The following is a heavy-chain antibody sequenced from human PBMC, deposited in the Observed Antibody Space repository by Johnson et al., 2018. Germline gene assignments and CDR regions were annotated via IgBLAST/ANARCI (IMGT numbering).Heavy chain of an antibody. D-gene: IGHD2-21*02. V-gene: IGHV3-13*01. CDR3: ARGDFVDAFDI. CDR1: GFTFSSYD. CDR2: IGTAGDT. Sequence: EVQLVESGGGLVQPGGSLRLSCAASGFTFSSYDMHWVRQATGKGLEWVSAIGTAGDTYYPGSVKGRFTISRENAKNSLYLQMNSLRAGDTAVYSCARGDFVDAFDIWGQGTMVTVSS. J-gene: IGHJ3*02.